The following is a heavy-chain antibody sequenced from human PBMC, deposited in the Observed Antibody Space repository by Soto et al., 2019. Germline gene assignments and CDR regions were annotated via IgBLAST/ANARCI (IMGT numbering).Heavy chain of an antibody. CDR3: ARRLVNRPVDP. CDR1: GGSFSGYF. V-gene: IGHV4-34*01. J-gene: IGHJ5*02. Sequence: QVQLQQWGAGLLKPSETLSLTCAVYGGSFSGYFWTWIRQPPGKGLEWIGQINHSGGTNHNPSLKSRVSISIDTSKNQFSLNLNSVSAADTAVYYCARRLVNRPVDPWGQGTLVTVSS. D-gene: IGHD2-15*01. CDR2: INHSGGT.